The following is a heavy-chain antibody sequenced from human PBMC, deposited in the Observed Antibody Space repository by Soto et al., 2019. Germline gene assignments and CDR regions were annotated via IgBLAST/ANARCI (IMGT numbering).Heavy chain of an antibody. CDR1: GYTFSDYY. D-gene: IGHD4-17*01. V-gene: IGHV1-2*04. CDR3: ARVKDADYRNWFDP. J-gene: IGHJ5*02. Sequence: ASVKVSCKASGYTFSDYYMHWVRQAPGQGLEWMGWINPKSGDTSYAQKFQGWVTMTRDTSISTGYMELSRLRSDDTAVYYCARVKDADYRNWFDPWGQGTLVTVSS. CDR2: INPKSGDT.